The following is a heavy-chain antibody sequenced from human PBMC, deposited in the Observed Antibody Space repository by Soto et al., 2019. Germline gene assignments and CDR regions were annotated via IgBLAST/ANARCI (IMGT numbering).Heavy chain of an antibody. CDR1: GGSISSGDYY. Sequence: PSETLSLTCTVSGGSISSGDYYWSWIRQPPGKGLEWIGYIYYSGSTYYNPSLKSRVTISVDTSKDQFSLKLSSVTAADTAVYYCARARIVWQQLDPCNYFDYWGQGTLVTVSS. J-gene: IGHJ4*02. V-gene: IGHV4-30-4*01. CDR3: ARARIVWQQLDPCNYFDY. CDR2: IYYSGST. D-gene: IGHD6-13*01.